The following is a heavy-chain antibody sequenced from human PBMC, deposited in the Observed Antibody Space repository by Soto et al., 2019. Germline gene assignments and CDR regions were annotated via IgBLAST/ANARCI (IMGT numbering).Heavy chain of an antibody. D-gene: IGHD6-19*01. Sequence: GGSLRLSCAASGFTFSSYAMHWVRQVPGKGLERVAVISYDGTNKYYADSVKGRFTISRDNSKNTLYVQMNSLRGEDTAVYYCARDLTGGTGWYVFDYWGQGTLVTVSS. CDR2: ISYDGTNK. J-gene: IGHJ4*02. V-gene: IGHV3-30*01. CDR1: GFTFSSYA. CDR3: ARDLTGGTGWYVFDY.